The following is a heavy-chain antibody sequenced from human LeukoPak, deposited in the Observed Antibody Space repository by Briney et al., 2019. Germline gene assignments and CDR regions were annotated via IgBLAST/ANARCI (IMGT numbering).Heavy chain of an antibody. J-gene: IGHJ3*02. D-gene: IGHD3-22*01. CDR3: ARDYGSGYPLGAFDI. CDR1: GFTVSSNY. V-gene: IGHV3-53*01. Sequence: GGSLRLSCAASGFTVSSNYMSWVRQAPGKGLKWVSVIYSGGSTYYADSVKGRFTISRDNSKNTLYLQMNSLRAEDTAVYYCARDYGSGYPLGAFDIWGQGTMVTVSS. CDR2: IYSGGST.